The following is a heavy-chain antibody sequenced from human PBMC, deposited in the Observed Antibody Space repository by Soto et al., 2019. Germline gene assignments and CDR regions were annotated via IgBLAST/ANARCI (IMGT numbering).Heavy chain of an antibody. D-gene: IGHD6-13*01. CDR3: ARDGGSGAAAGRSNWFDP. CDR1: GFLFSSYN. V-gene: IGHV3-33*01. J-gene: IGHJ5*02. Sequence: QVQLVESGGGVVQPGGSLRLSCATSGFLFSSYNMHWLRQAPDKGLEWLAVIWYDGKNQYYGDSLKVRLTISRDNAKNTLYVQMDGLRVEDTAVYFCARDGGSGAAAGRSNWFDPWGQGTLVTVSS. CDR2: IWYDGKNQ.